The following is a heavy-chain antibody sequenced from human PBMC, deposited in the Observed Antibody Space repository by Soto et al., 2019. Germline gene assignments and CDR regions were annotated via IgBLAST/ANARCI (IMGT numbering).Heavy chain of an antibody. Sequence: GGSLRLSCAASGFTFSSYAMSWVRQAPGKGLEWVSGISGGGDSTYYAGSVKGRFTISRDNSKNTLYLQMNNLRVEDTAVYYCAKDLLGYCSSTTCSFHYWGQGTLVTVSS. CDR1: GFTFSSYA. D-gene: IGHD2-2*01. J-gene: IGHJ4*02. CDR3: AKDLLGYCSSTTCSFHY. V-gene: IGHV3-23*01. CDR2: ISGGGDST.